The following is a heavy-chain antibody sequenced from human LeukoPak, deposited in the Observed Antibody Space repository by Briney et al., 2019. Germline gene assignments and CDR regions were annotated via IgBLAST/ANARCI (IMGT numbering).Heavy chain of an antibody. V-gene: IGHV4-34*01. Sequence: PSETLSLTCAVYGGSFSGYYWSWIRQPPGKGLERIGEINHSGSTTYNPSLKSRVTMPVDTSKNQFSLRLNSVTAADTAVYYCARWYSSGWAFDYWGQGTLVTVSS. CDR3: ARWYSSGWAFDY. CDR1: GGSFSGYY. CDR2: INHSGST. D-gene: IGHD6-19*01. J-gene: IGHJ4*02.